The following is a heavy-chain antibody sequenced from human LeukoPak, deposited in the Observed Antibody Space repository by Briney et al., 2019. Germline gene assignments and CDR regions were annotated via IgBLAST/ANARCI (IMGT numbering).Heavy chain of an antibody. D-gene: IGHD3-22*01. J-gene: IGHJ3*02. CDR1: GFTFTSSA. V-gene: IGHV1-58*02. CDR3: AADHFANYDSSGRDAFDI. CDR2: IVVGSGNT. Sequence: GASVKVSSKAAGFTFTSSAMQWVRQARGQRLEWIGWIVVGSGNTNYAQKFQERVTITRDMSTSTAYMELSSLRSEDTAVYYCAADHFANYDSSGRDAFDIWGQGTMVTVSS.